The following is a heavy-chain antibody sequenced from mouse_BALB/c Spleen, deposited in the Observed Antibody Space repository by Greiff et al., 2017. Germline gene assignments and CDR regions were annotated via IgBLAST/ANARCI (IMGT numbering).Heavy chain of an antibody. CDR2: INPSTGYT. J-gene: IGHJ4*01. CDR3: ARSVSPYYYAMDY. Sequence: VKLMESGAELAKPGASVKMSCKASGYTFTSYWMHWVKQRPGQGLEWIGYINPSTGYTEYNQKFKDKATLTADKSSSTAYMQLSSLTSEDSAVYYCARSVSPYYYAMDYWGQGTSVTVSS. V-gene: IGHV1-7*01. CDR1: GYTFTSYW.